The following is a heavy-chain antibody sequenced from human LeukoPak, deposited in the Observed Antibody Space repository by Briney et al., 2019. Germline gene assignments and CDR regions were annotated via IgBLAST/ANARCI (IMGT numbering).Heavy chain of an antibody. CDR3: ARAVFSYCSGGSCPYFDY. J-gene: IGHJ4*02. CDR1: GGSISSYY. D-gene: IGHD2-15*01. Sequence: SETLSLTCSVSGGSISSYYWSWIRQSPGKGLEWIGCIYYSGSTNYNPSLKSRVTISVHTSKNQFSLKLSSVTAADTAVYYCARAVFSYCSGGSCPYFDYWGQGTLVTVSS. CDR2: IYYSGST. V-gene: IGHV4-59*01.